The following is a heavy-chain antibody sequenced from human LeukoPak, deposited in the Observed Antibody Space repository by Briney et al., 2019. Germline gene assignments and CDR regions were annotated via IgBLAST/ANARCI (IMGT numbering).Heavy chain of an antibody. CDR3: AREGGLWFGERHEKGMYYMDV. D-gene: IGHD3-10*01. J-gene: IGHJ6*03. Sequence: ASVKVSCKASEYLFTGYYMHWVRQAPGQGLEWMGWINPNTGDTNYAQKFHGRVTMTRDTSIFTAYMDLSRLRSDDTAVYYCAREGGLWFGERHEKGMYYMDVWGKGTTVTVSS. V-gene: IGHV1-2*02. CDR2: INPNTGDT. CDR1: EYLFTGYY.